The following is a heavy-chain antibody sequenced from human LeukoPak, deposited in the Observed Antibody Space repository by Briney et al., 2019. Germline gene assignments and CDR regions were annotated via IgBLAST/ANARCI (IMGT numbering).Heavy chain of an antibody. CDR2: IYYSGST. CDR1: GGSISSSSYY. CDR3: ARGRSNIVVVVAATSFDY. D-gene: IGHD2-15*01. V-gene: IGHV4-39*07. Sequence: SETLSLTCTVSGGSISSSSYYWGWIRQPPGKGLEWIGSIYYSGSTNYNPSLKSRVTISVDTSKNQFSLKLSSVTAADTAVYYCARGRSNIVVVVAATSFDYWGQGTLVTVSS. J-gene: IGHJ4*02.